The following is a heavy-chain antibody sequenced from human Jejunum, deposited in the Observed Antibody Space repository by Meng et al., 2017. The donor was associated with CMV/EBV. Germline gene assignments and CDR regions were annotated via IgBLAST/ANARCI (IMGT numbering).Heavy chain of an antibody. Sequence: QVQLVQSGSDLKKPGASAKVSCKASGYTFSTYTINWVRQANGRGLEWMGWISTNTGTPTYTQGFTGRFVFSLDTSVSTAYLQSSSLKAEDTAVYYCARGGNFDPRGQGTLVTVSS. V-gene: IGHV7-4-1*02. CDR1: GYTFSTYT. CDR2: ISTNTGTP. D-gene: IGHD2/OR15-2a*01. J-gene: IGHJ5*02. CDR3: ARGGNFDP.